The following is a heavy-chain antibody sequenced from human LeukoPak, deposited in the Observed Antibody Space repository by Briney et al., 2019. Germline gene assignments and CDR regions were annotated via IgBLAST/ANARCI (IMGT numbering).Heavy chain of an antibody. CDR2: IYYSGST. J-gene: IGHJ5*02. D-gene: IGHD2-15*01. CDR3: ATQRIYCSGGSCSLSWFDP. V-gene: IGHV4-59*01. CDR1: GGSISSYY. Sequence: PSETLSLTCTVSGGSISSYYWSWIWQPPGKGLEWIGYIYYSGSTNYNPSLKSRVTISVDTSKNQFSLKLSSVTAADTAVYYCATQRIYCSGGSCSLSWFDPWGQGTLVTVSS.